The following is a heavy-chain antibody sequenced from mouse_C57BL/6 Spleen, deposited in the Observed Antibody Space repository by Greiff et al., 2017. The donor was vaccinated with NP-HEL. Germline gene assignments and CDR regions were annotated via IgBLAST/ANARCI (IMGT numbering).Heavy chain of an antibody. V-gene: IGHV1-69*01. D-gene: IGHD1-1*01. J-gene: IGHJ1*03. CDR3: ARYYYGSSYSYWYFDV. CDR1: GYTFTSYW. Sequence: VQLQQPGAELVMPGASVKLSCKASGYTFTSYWMHWVKQRPGQGLEWIGEIDPSDSYTNYNLKFQGKSTLTVDKSSSTAYMQLSSLTSEDSAVYYCARYYYGSSYSYWYFDVWGTGTTVTVSS. CDR2: IDPSDSYT.